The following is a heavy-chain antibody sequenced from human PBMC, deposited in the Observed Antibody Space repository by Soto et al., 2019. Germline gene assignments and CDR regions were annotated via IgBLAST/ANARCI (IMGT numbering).Heavy chain of an antibody. V-gene: IGHV3-23*01. CDR2: ITGGGGDT. Sequence: AQLLESGGGLVQPGGSLRLSCAASGFTFSNYAMSWVRQAPAKGLEWFSAITGGGGDTYYADSVQGRFTISRDNSNNMLYLQMNSLRADDTAVYYCAKGSADSRPYYFDYWGQGTLVTVSS. J-gene: IGHJ4*02. CDR3: AKGSADSRPYYFDY. D-gene: IGHD3-22*01. CDR1: GFTFSNYA.